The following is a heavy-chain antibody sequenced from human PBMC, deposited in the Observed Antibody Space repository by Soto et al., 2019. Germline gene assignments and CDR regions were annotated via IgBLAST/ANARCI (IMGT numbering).Heavy chain of an antibody. J-gene: IGHJ6*02. Sequence: ASVKVSCKASGGTFSAYAISWVRQAPGQGLEWMGGILPLFGTTNYTQKFQGRVTISADKSTSTAYMELSSLRSDDTAVYYCARANPTKYYDYVWGDYRRGGMDVWGQGTTVTVSS. CDR1: GGTFSAYA. CDR3: ARANPTKYYDYVWGDYRRGGMDV. CDR2: ILPLFGTT. D-gene: IGHD3-16*02. V-gene: IGHV1-69*06.